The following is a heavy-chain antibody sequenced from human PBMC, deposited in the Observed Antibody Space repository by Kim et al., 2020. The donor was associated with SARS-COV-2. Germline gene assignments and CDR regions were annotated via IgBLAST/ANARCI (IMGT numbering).Heavy chain of an antibody. Sequence: GGSLRLSCASSGFTFSSYWMSWVRQAPGKGLEWVANIKQDGSEKYYVDSVKGRFTISRDNAKNSLYLQMNSLRAEDTAVYYCARDRRPITMVRGVIGWYFDLWGRGTLVTVSS. CDR3: ARDRRPITMVRGVIGWYFDL. CDR2: IKQDGSEK. J-gene: IGHJ2*01. CDR1: GFTFSSYW. D-gene: IGHD3-10*01. V-gene: IGHV3-7*01.